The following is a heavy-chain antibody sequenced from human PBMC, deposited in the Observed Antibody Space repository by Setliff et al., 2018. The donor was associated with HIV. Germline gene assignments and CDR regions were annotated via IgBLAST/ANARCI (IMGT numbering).Heavy chain of an antibody. CDR3: ARDFVHLTNYYDSDRYVY. CDR1: GGSFSGYY. V-gene: IGHV4-34*01. D-gene: IGHD3-22*01. J-gene: IGHJ4*02. Sequence: SETLSLTCAVYGGSFSGYYWSWIRQPPGKGLEWIGEINHSGSTNYNPSLKSRVTMSVDTSKNQFSLKLTSVTAADTAVYYCARDFVHLTNYYDSDRYVYWGQGTLVTVSS. CDR2: INHSGST.